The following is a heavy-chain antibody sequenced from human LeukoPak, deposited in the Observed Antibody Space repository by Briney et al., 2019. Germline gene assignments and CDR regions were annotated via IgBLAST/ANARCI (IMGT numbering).Heavy chain of an antibody. CDR1: GFTVSSNY. CDR3: ARDSPRGAFDI. Sequence: GGSLRLSCAASGFTVSSNYMSWVRPAPGKGLEWVSVIYSGGSTYYADSVKGRFTISRDNSKNTLYLQMNSLRAEDTAVYYCARDSPRGAFDIWGQGTMVTVSS. V-gene: IGHV3-53*01. J-gene: IGHJ3*02. CDR2: IYSGGST.